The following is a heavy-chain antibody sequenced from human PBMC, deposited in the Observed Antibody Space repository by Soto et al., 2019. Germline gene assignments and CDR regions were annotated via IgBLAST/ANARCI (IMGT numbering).Heavy chain of an antibody. CDR2: HQPNSVGT. J-gene: IGHJ4*02. D-gene: IGHD2-21*02. Sequence: VSVTVSCEASGYTFTGHYIHWVRQAPGHGLEWMGWHQPNSVGTKYAPKFQGGVTMTRDTSITAACMQLSMLRFGDTAVYYCATGPVTAKPKGVGFWGQGSRGTVS. V-gene: IGHV1-2*02. CDR1: GYTFTGHY. CDR3: ATGPVTAKPKGVGF.